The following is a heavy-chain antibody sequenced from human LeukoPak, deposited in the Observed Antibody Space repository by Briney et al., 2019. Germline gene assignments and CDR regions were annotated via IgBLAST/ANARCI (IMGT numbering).Heavy chain of an antibody. D-gene: IGHD3-22*01. Sequence: GGSLRLSCAASGFTFSSYSMNWVRQAPGKGLEWVSSISSSSSYIYYADSVKGRFTISRDNAKNSLYLQMNSLRAEDTVVYYCARERHDSSGYYPDAFDIWGQGTMVTVSS. CDR2: ISSSSSYI. J-gene: IGHJ3*02. V-gene: IGHV3-21*01. CDR1: GFTFSSYS. CDR3: ARERHDSSGYYPDAFDI.